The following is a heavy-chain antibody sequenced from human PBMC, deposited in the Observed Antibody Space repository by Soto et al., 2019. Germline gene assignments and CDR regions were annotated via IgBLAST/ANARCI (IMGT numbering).Heavy chain of an antibody. CDR1: GYTFTSYG. CDR3: ARWRRDYDSSGKFDY. D-gene: IGHD3-22*01. Sequence: QVQLVQSGAEVKKPGASVKVSCKASGYTFTSYGISWVRQAPGQGLEWMGWISAYNGNTNYAQKLQGRVTMTTDTSTSTAYVELRSLRSDDTAVYYCARWRRDYDSSGKFDYWGQGTLVTVSS. CDR2: ISAYNGNT. J-gene: IGHJ4*02. V-gene: IGHV1-18*01.